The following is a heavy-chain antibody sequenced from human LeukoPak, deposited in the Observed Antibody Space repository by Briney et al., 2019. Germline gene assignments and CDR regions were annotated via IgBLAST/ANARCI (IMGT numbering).Heavy chain of an antibody. V-gene: IGHV3-74*01. CDR2: INSDGSST. Sequence: GGSLRLSCAASGFTFSNYWMHWVRQAPGKGLVWVSRINSDGSSTSYADSVKGRFTISRINANNTLYLQMNSLRAEDTAVYYCARTFLSYFDYWGQGTLVTVSS. J-gene: IGHJ4*02. CDR1: GFTFSNYW. D-gene: IGHD2-21*01. CDR3: ARTFLSYFDY.